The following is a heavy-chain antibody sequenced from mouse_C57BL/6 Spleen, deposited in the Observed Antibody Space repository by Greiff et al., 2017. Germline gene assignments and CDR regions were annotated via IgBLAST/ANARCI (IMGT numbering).Heavy chain of an antibody. Sequence: QVQLQQSGAELVRPGASVTLSCKASGYTFTDYEMHWVKQTPVHGLEWIGAIDPETGGTAYNQKFKGKAILTADKSSSTAYMELRSLTSEDSAGYYCTHGSYWDFDGWGTGTTVTVSS. J-gene: IGHJ1*03. CDR1: GYTFTDYE. D-gene: IGHD1-1*02. CDR2: IDPETGGT. V-gene: IGHV1-15*01. CDR3: THGSYWDFDG.